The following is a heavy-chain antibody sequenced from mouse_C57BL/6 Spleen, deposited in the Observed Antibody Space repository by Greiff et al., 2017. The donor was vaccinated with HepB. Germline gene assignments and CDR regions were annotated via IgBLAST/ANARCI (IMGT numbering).Heavy chain of an antibody. V-gene: IGHV1-64*01. J-gene: IGHJ2*01. D-gene: IGHD1-1*01. Sequence: QVQLQQPGAELVKPGASVKLSCKASGYTFTSYWMHWVKQRPGQGLEWIGMIHPNSGSTNYNEKFKSKATLTVDKSSSTAYMQLSSLTSEDSAVYYGARPSTVVGDFDYWGQGTTLTVSS. CDR2: IHPNSGST. CDR3: ARPSTVVGDFDY. CDR1: GYTFTSYW.